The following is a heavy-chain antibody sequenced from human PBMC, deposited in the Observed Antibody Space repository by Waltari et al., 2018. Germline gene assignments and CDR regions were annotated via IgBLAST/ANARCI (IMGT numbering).Heavy chain of an antibody. J-gene: IGHJ4*02. CDR2: INFDGGYI. CDR1: GFRFGDYW. V-gene: IGHV3-74*01. Sequence: EVHLAESGGGVVQPGGSLRLSCTGSGFRFGDYWMHWVRQAPGKGLGCGSRINFDGGYISYGDSVKGRFTISRDNAKNTVFLQLNSLRADDTAVYFCARKAGSGYPYGPFYYDNWGQGTLVTVSS. D-gene: IGHD5-12*01. CDR3: ARKAGSGYPYGPFYYDN.